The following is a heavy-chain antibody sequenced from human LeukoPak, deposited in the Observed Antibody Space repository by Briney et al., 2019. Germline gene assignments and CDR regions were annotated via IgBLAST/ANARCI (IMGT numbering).Heavy chain of an antibody. Sequence: QPGGSLRLSCAASGFSVSNNYVTWVRQPPGKGLEWVSVIYSGGDTYYADSVKGRFTISRDNAKNSLYLQMNSLRAEDTALYYCAKDKELNLPFDAFDIWGQGTMVTVSS. V-gene: IGHV3-53*05. J-gene: IGHJ3*02. D-gene: IGHD1-7*01. CDR2: IYSGGDT. CDR3: AKDKELNLPFDAFDI. CDR1: GFSVSNNY.